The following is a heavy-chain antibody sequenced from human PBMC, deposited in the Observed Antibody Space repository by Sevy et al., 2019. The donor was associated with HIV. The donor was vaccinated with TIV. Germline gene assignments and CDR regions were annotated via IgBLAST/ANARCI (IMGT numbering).Heavy chain of an antibody. CDR3: ASEMYYYDSSGYYTPNYFDY. V-gene: IGHV3-21*01. CDR1: GFTFSSYS. CDR2: ISSSSSYI. J-gene: IGHJ4*02. D-gene: IGHD3-22*01. Sequence: GGSLRLSCAASGFTFSSYSMNWVRQAPGKGLEWVSSISSSSSYIYYAGSVKGRFTISRDNAKNSLYLQMNSLRAEDTAVYYCASEMYYYDSSGYYTPNYFDYWGQGTLVTVSS.